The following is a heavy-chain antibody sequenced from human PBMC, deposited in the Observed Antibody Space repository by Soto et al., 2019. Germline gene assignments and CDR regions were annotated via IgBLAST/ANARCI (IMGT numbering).Heavy chain of an antibody. CDR3: ARDKILAGRRSPTWYFDL. V-gene: IGHV3-30-3*01. Sequence: QVQLVESGGGVVQTGRSLRLSCAASGFTFSSYAMDWVRQTPGKGLEWVAVISYDGSNKYYADSVKGRFTVSRENSKNTVYLQMNSLRADDTVVYYCARDKILAGRRSPTWYFDLWGRGTLVTVSS. J-gene: IGHJ2*01. CDR1: GFTFSSYA. CDR2: ISYDGSNK.